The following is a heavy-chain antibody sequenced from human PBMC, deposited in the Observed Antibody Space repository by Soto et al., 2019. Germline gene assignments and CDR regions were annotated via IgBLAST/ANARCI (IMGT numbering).Heavy chain of an antibody. V-gene: IGHV3-33*01. CDR1: GFTFRSYG. Sequence: QVQLVESGGGVVQPGRSLRLSCAASGFTFRSYGMHWVRQAPGKGLEWVAVIWYDGSNKDYVDSMKGRFTISRDNSKNTLYLQMNSLRAEDTAMYYCARGQVSGSSWYFDYWGQGTLVTVSS. CDR2: IWYDGSNK. D-gene: IGHD6-13*01. J-gene: IGHJ4*02. CDR3: ARGQVSGSSWYFDY.